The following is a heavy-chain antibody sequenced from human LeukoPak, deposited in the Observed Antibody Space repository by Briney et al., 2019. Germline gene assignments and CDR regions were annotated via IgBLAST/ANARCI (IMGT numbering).Heavy chain of an antibody. CDR3: ARAVYSSSWYGEFDY. CDR2: IYYSGST. J-gene: IGHJ4*02. V-gene: IGHV4-59*01. CDR1: GGSISSYY. D-gene: IGHD6-13*01. Sequence: SETLSLTCTVSGGSISSYYWSWLRQPPGKGLEWIGYIYYSGSTNYNPSLESRVTISVDTSKNQFSLKLSSVTAADTAVYYCARAVYSSSWYGEFDYWGQGTLVTVSS.